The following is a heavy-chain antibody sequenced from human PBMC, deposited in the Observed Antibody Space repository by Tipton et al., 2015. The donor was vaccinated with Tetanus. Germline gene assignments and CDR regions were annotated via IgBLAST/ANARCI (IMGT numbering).Heavy chain of an antibody. Sequence: TLSLTCTVSGGSVSSGSYYWNWVRQPPGKGLEWIGYISYSGSSSFNPSLKSRVTMSVDKSKNQFSLKLSSVTAADTAVYYCASSLWFGELSYYFDYWGQGTLVTVSS. CDR3: ASSLWFGELSYYFDY. V-gene: IGHV4-61*01. J-gene: IGHJ4*02. D-gene: IGHD3-10*01. CDR2: ISYSGSS. CDR1: GGSVSSGSYY.